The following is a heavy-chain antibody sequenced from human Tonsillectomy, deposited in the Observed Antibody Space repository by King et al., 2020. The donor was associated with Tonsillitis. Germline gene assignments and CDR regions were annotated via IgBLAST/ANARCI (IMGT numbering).Heavy chain of an antibody. CDR1: GFTFRDYY. CDR2: ISGTGSSI. CDR3: ARDPTPYTTGWYRYFHH. V-gene: IGHV3-11*01. J-gene: IGHJ1*01. D-gene: IGHD1-1*01. Sequence: GGGGGGGGGPGGSLRLSCAASGFTFRDYYMTWIRQPPGKGLEWVSYISGTGSSIFYPDSVKGRFTISRDTAKNSLYLQMNNLRAEDTGVYYCARDPTPYTTGWYRYFHHWGHGTLVTVSS.